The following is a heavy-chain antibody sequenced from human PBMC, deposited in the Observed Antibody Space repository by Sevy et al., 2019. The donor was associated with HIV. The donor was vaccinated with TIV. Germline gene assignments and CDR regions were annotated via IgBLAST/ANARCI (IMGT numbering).Heavy chain of an antibody. CDR3: ARTYYYDSSGYYSAFDI. D-gene: IGHD3-22*01. CDR1: GFTFSSYA. CDR2: ISYDGSNK. V-gene: IGHV3-30-3*01. J-gene: IGHJ3*02. Sequence: GGSLRLSCAASGFTFSSYAMHWVRQAPGKGLEWVVVISYDGSNKYYADSVKGRFTISRDNSKNTLYLQMNSLRAEDTAVYYCARTYYYDSSGYYSAFDIWGQGTMVTVSS.